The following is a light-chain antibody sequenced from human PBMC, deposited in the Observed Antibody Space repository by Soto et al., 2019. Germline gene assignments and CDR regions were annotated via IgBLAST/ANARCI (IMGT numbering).Light chain of an antibody. CDR3: SAYTRSSTWV. V-gene: IGLV2-14*01. J-gene: IGLJ3*02. Sequence: QSALTQPASVSGSPGPSITISCTGTSSDVGGYNYVSWYQQHPGKAPKLMIYEVSNRPSGVSNRFSGSKSGNTASLTISGLQAEDEADYYCSAYTRSSTWVFGGGTKLTVI. CDR1: SSDVGGYNY. CDR2: EVS.